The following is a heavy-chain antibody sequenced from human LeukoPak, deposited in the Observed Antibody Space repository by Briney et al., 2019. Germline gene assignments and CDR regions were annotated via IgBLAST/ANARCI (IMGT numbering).Heavy chain of an antibody. Sequence: GGSLRLSCAASGFTFSSYEMNWVRQAPGKGLEWVSGISFGGDNTYYADSVKGRFTISRDNSKNTLYLQMNSLGVEDTAIYYCTKDFRTYHLLQSYFDYWGQGTLVTVSS. J-gene: IGHJ4*02. D-gene: IGHD2-2*01. CDR2: ISFGGDNT. CDR3: TKDFRTYHLLQSYFDY. CDR1: GFTFSSYE. V-gene: IGHV3-23*01.